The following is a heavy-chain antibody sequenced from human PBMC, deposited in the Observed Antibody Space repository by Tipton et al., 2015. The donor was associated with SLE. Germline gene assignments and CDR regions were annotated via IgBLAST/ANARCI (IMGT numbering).Heavy chain of an antibody. CDR1: GDSVSRNNAA. CDR3: ARTCSGGSCYSFDS. Sequence: GLVKPSQTLSLTCVISGDSVSRNNAAWNWIRQSPSRSLEWLGRTYYRSKWFNNYAVSVQSRIAFNSDTSKNQFSLQLNSVTPEDTAVYYCARTCSGGSCYSFDSWGQGTLVSVSS. CDR2: TYYRSKWFN. V-gene: IGHV6-1*01. D-gene: IGHD2-15*01. J-gene: IGHJ4*02.